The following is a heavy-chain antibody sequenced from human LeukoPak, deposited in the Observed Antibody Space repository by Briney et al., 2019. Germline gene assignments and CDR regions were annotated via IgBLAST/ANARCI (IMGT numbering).Heavy chain of an antibody. CDR2: INTDGTRT. CDR3: ARVPSGGVGWFDP. D-gene: IGHD1-26*01. V-gene: IGHV3-74*01. Sequence: GGSLRLSCAASGFTFSNYWIHWVHHAPGKGLLWVSRINTDGTRTSYADSVKGRFTISRDNAESTVYLQMNSLSAEDTAVYYCARVPSGGVGWFDPWGQGTLVTVSS. J-gene: IGHJ5*02. CDR1: GFTFSNYW.